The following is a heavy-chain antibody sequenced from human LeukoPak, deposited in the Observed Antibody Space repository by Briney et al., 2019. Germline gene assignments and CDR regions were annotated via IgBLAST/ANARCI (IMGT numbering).Heavy chain of an antibody. Sequence: PSETLSLTCTVSGGSIGSYYWSWIRQPPGKGLEWIGYIYTSGSTNYNPSLKSRVTISVDTSKNQFSLKLSSVTAADTAVYYCARDGRPITMVRGVTNGMDVWGQGTTVTVSS. D-gene: IGHD3-10*01. CDR2: IYTSGST. V-gene: IGHV4-4*09. CDR3: ARDGRPITMVRGVTNGMDV. J-gene: IGHJ6*02. CDR1: GGSIGSYY.